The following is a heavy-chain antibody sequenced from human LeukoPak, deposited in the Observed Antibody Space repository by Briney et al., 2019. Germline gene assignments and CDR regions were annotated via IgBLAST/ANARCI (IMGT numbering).Heavy chain of an antibody. V-gene: IGHV1-69*13. CDR3: ARDLVGSRTGYSSGAWDY. Sequence: GASVKVSCKASGGTFSRYLINWVRQAPGQGLEWMGGILPIVGTADYAQKFQGRVTITADESTSTAYMELSSLKSEDTAVYYCARDLVGSRTGYSSGAWDYWGQGTLVTVSS. CDR1: GGTFSRYL. J-gene: IGHJ4*02. CDR2: ILPIVGTA. D-gene: IGHD3/OR15-3a*01.